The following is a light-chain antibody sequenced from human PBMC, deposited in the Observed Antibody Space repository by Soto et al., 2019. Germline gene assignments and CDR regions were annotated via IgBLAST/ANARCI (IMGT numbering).Light chain of an antibody. J-gene: IGKJ1*01. V-gene: IGKV3-20*01. CDR1: QSISSSY. CDR2: GAS. CDR3: QQYGNSRT. Sequence: EIVLTQSPGTLSLSPGERATLSCRDSQSISSSYLAWYQQKPGQAPRLLIYGASSRATGIPDRFSGSGSGTDFTLTISRLEPEDFAVYYCQQYGNSRTFGQGTKVEIK.